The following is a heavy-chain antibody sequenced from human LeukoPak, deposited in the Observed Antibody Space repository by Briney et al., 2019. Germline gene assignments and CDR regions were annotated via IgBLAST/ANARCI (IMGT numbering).Heavy chain of an antibody. CDR3: AREGGYCSSTSCPHYYYYYMDV. CDR1: GYTFAAYY. D-gene: IGHD2-2*01. V-gene: IGHV7-4-1*02. Sequence: ASVKVSCKASGYTFAAYYMYWVRQAPGQGLEWMGWINTNTGNPTYAQGFTGRFVFSLDTSVSTAYLQISSLKAEDTAVYYCAREGGYCSSTSCPHYYYYYMDVWGKGTTVTVSS. J-gene: IGHJ6*03. CDR2: INTNTGNP.